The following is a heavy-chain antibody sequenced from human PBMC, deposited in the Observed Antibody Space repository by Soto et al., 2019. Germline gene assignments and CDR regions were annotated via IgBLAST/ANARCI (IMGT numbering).Heavy chain of an antibody. CDR1: GYSISSGYY. Sequence: PSETLSLTCAVSGYSISSGYYWGWIRQPPGKGLEWIGSIYHSGSTYYNPSLKSRVTISVDTSKNQFSLKLSSVTAADTAVYYCARQGSKLSSGPHGFDYWGQGNLVTVSS. D-gene: IGHD3-22*01. CDR3: ARQGSKLSSGPHGFDY. CDR2: IYHSGST. V-gene: IGHV4-38-2*01. J-gene: IGHJ4*02.